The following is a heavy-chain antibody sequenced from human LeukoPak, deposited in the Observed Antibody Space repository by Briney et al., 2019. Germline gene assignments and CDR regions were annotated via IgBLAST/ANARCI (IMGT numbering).Heavy chain of an antibody. CDR1: EYTFTRYV. CDR3: ARTEVTTDPRQMYY. Sequence: GASVNVSGKASEYTFTRYVINWARQATRQGLEWMGWMNPNTGNTGYAQKFQGRVAMTRNTSISTAYMEPRSLRSENTAVYYCARTEVTTDPRQMYYWGQGTLVTVSS. J-gene: IGHJ4*02. CDR2: MNPNTGNT. D-gene: IGHD4-17*01. V-gene: IGHV1-8*01.